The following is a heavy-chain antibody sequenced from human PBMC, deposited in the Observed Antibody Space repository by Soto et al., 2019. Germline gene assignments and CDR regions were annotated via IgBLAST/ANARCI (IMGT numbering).Heavy chain of an antibody. CDR1: GFKFSDYS. J-gene: IGHJ4*02. Sequence: EVQLVESGGGFTQAGGSLRLSCAASGFKFSDYSFNWVRQGPGRGLEWIEFISTVPDIMYYADSLKGRFAISRDKAENSVFLQMNSLRDEDTAVYYGAKDRWVTTRSFDFWGQGTLVAV. CDR2: ISTVPDIM. V-gene: IGHV3-48*02. CDR3: AKDRWVTTRSFDF. D-gene: IGHD4-17*01.